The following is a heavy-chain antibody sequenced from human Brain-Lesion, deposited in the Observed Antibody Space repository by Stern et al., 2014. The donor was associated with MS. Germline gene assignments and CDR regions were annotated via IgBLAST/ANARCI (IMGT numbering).Heavy chain of an antibody. V-gene: IGHV1-24*01. CDR1: GYTLTELS. CDR3: ATGDFRQQLVPGPYYFYGMDV. J-gene: IGHJ6*02. Sequence: QVQLLQPGAEVKKPGASVKVSCKVSGYTLTELSMHWVRQAPGKGLEWMGSFDPEDGETIYAQKSQGRVTMTEDTSTDTAYMELSSLRSEDTAVYYCATGDFRQQLVPGPYYFYGMDVWGQGTTVTVSS. CDR2: FDPEDGET. D-gene: IGHD6-13*01.